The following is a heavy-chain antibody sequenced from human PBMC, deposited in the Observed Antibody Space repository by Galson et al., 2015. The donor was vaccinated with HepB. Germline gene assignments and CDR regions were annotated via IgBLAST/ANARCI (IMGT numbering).Heavy chain of an antibody. V-gene: IGHV3-11*06. D-gene: IGHD6-6*01. CDR3: AKDWSYSSSPNDAFDI. CDR1: GFTFGDYY. CDR2: ISPDTSYS. J-gene: IGHJ3*02. Sequence: SLRLSCAASGFTFGDYYITWIRQAPGKGLEWVSYISPDTSYSNYADSVKGRFTISRDNAKNSVYLQMNSLRAEDTAVYYCAKDWSYSSSPNDAFDIWGQGTMVTVSS.